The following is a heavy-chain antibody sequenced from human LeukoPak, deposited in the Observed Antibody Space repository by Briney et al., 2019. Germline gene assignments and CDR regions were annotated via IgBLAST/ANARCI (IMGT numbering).Heavy chain of an antibody. D-gene: IGHD4/OR15-4a*01. V-gene: IGHV3-53*01. Sequence: PGGSLRLSCTVSGFTVSSNSMSWVRQAPGKGLEWVSFIYSGDTHYSDSVKGRFTISRDHSKNTLYLQMNSLRAEDTAVYYCARRAGAYSHPYDYWGQGILVTVSS. CDR2: IYSGDT. CDR3: ARRAGAYSHPYDY. CDR1: GFTVSSNS. J-gene: IGHJ4*02.